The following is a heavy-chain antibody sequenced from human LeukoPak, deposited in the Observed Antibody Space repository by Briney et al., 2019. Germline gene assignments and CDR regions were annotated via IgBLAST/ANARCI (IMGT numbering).Heavy chain of an antibody. J-gene: IGHJ6*03. Sequence: SETLSLTCTVSGGSISTYYWSWIRQPPGKGLEWIGYIFYSGSTNYNPSLKSRVTISVDTSKNQFSLKLSSVTAADTAVYYCARGRQGGQLVRYYYYYMDVWGKGTTVTVSS. V-gene: IGHV4-59*01. D-gene: IGHD6-6*01. CDR1: GGSISTYY. CDR2: IFYSGST. CDR3: ARGRQGGQLVRYYYYYMDV.